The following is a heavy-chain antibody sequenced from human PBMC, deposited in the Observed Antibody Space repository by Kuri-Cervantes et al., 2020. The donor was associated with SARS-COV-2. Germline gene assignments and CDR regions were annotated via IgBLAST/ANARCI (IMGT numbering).Heavy chain of an antibody. J-gene: IGHJ4*02. D-gene: IGHD3-22*01. CDR3: AKGGSMIVVRRYFDY. V-gene: IGHV4-34*01. CDR2: INHSGNT. CDR1: GGSFSGYY. Sequence: ESLKISSAVYGGSFSGYYWSWIRQHPGKGLEWIGEINHSGNTNYNPSLKSRVIISVNTSKNQFPLKLSSVTAADTAVYYCAKGGSMIVVRRYFDYWGQGTLVTVSS.